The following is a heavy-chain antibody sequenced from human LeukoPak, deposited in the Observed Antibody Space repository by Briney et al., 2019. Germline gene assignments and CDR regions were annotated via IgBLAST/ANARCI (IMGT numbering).Heavy chain of an antibody. D-gene: IGHD6-13*01. CDR2: INPSGGST. CDR1: GYTFTSYY. Sequence: ASVKVSCKASGYTFTSYYMHWVRQAPGQGLEWMGIINPSGGSTSYAQKFQGRVTITADESTSTAYMELSSLRSEDTAVYYCARSGYSSSWYPKYYFDYWGQGTLVTVSS. V-gene: IGHV1-46*01. CDR3: ARSGYSSSWYPKYYFDY. J-gene: IGHJ4*02.